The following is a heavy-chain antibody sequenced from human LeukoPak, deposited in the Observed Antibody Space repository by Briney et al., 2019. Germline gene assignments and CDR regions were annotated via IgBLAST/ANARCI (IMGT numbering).Heavy chain of an antibody. D-gene: IGHD6-19*01. CDR3: AKRIGSGRTDRSAPLLFDY. V-gene: IGHV3-30*18. CDR2: ISYDGSNK. J-gene: IGHJ4*02. CDR1: GFTFSSYG. Sequence: GRSLRLSCAASGFTFSSYGMHWVRQAPGKGLEWVAVISYDGSNKYYADSVKGRFTISRDNSKNTLYLQMNSLRAEDTAVYHCAKRIGSGRTDRSAPLLFDYWGQGTLVTVSS.